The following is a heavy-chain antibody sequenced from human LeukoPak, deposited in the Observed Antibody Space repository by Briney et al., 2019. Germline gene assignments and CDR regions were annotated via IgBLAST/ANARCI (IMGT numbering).Heavy chain of an antibody. CDR2: IIPIFGTA. V-gene: IGHV1-69*06. CDR3: ARGYCSSTSCYAFDI. J-gene: IGHJ3*02. CDR1: GGTFSSYA. D-gene: IGHD2-2*01. Sequence: SVKVSCKASGGTFSSYAISWVRQAPGQGLEWMGGIIPIFGTANYAQKFQGRVTITADKSTSTAYMELSSLRFEDTAVYYCARGYCSSTSCYAFDIWGQGTMVTVSS.